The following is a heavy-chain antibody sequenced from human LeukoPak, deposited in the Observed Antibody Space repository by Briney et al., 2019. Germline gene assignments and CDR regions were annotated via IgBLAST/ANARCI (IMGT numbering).Heavy chain of an antibody. CDR1: GGSFSAHY. J-gene: IGHJ6*03. CDR3: ARQDSSSAYMDV. Sequence: PSETLSLTCAVYGGSFSAHYWSWTRQSPGKGLEWIGEINHSGSTQYNPSLKSRVTISVDTSKNQFSLRLTSVTAADTAVYYCARQDSSSAYMDVWGKGTTVTVSS. D-gene: IGHD6-13*01. V-gene: IGHV4-34*01. CDR2: INHSGST.